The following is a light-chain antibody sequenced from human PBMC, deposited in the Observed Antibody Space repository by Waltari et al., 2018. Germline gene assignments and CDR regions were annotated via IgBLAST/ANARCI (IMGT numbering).Light chain of an antibody. Sequence: DIQMTQSPSTLSASVGDRVTITCRASQSTNWLAWYQQKPGKAPKLLIYRASNLESGVPSRFSGSGSGTEFTLTISSLQPDDVATYYCQQYDNYWTFGQGTKVEIK. CDR2: RAS. CDR1: QSTNW. J-gene: IGKJ1*01. CDR3: QQYDNYWT. V-gene: IGKV1-5*03.